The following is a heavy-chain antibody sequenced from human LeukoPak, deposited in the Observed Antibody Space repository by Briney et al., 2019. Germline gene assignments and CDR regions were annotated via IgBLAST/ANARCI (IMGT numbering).Heavy chain of an antibody. CDR2: IIPIFGTA. CDR3: ARDWGSRATGALDI. CDR1: GGTFSSYA. V-gene: IGHV1-69*13. J-gene: IGHJ3*02. D-gene: IGHD3-16*01. Sequence: SVKVSCKASGGTFSSYAISWVRQAPGQGLDWMGGIIPIFGTANYAQKFQGRVTITADESTSTAYMELSSLRSEDTAVYYCARDWGSRATGALDIWGQGTMVTVSS.